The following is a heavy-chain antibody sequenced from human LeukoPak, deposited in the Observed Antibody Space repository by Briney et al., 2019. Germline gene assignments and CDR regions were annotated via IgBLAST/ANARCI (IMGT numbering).Heavy chain of an antibody. D-gene: IGHD3-10*01. CDR1: GYTFTSYA. J-gene: IGHJ4*02. CDR3: ARVYYGSRVKIYYSDY. Sequence: ASVKVSCKASGYTFTSYAMHWVRQAPGQRLEWMGWINAGNGNTKYSQKFQGRVTITRDTSASTAYMELSSLRSEDTAVYYCARVYYGSRVKIYYSDYWGQGTLVTVSS. V-gene: IGHV1-3*01. CDR2: INAGNGNT.